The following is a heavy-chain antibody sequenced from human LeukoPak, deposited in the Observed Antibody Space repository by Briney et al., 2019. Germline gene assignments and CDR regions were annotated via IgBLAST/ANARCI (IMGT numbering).Heavy chain of an antibody. Sequence: ASVKVSCKASGYTFTSYGISWVRQAPGQGLEWMGWISAYNGNTNYAQKLQGRVTTTTDTSTSTAYMELRSLRSDDTAVYYCAREGYYGSGSPYYYYMDVWGKGTTVTVSS. CDR2: ISAYNGNT. J-gene: IGHJ6*03. V-gene: IGHV1-18*01. CDR1: GYTFTSYG. CDR3: AREGYYGSGSPYYYYMDV. D-gene: IGHD3-10*01.